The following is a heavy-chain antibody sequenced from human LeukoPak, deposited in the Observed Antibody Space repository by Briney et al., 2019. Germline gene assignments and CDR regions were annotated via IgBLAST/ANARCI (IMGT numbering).Heavy chain of an antibody. CDR3: ARGPVFPYYFDY. CDR1: GGSISSYY. D-gene: IGHD2-21*01. J-gene: IGHJ4*02. CDR2: IYYSGST. V-gene: IGHV4-59*01. Sequence: SETLSRTCTVSGGSISSYYWSWIRQPPGKGLEWIGYIYYSGSTNYNPSLKSRVTISVDTSKNQFSLKLSSVTAADTAVYYCARGPVFPYYFDYWGQGTLVTVSS.